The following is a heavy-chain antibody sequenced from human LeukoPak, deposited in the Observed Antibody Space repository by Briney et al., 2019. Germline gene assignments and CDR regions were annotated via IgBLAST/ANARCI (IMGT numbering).Heavy chain of an antibody. Sequence: ASVKVSCKASGYTFTGYYMHWVRQAPGQGLEWMGWINPNSGGTNYAQKFQGRVTMTRDTSISTAYMELGRLRSDDTAVYYCARWLFAPGVRQDDYWGQGTLVTVSS. CDR3: ARWLFAPGVRQDDY. CDR2: INPNSGGT. V-gene: IGHV1-2*02. J-gene: IGHJ4*02. CDR1: GYTFTGYY. D-gene: IGHD2-8*01.